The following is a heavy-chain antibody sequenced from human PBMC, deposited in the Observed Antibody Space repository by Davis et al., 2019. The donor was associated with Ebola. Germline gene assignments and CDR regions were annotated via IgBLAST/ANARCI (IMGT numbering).Heavy chain of an antibody. V-gene: IGHV5-51*01. CDR2: IYPGDSDT. D-gene: IGHD1-1*01. J-gene: IGHJ6*02. Sequence: GESLKISCKGSGYSFSSSWIGWVRQMPGRGLEWMGIIYPGDSDTRYSPSFQGHVTISVDESINTAYLHWGSLEASDTAMYYGAKTHDGGYFYGMDVWARGPRSSSP. CDR3: AKTHDGGYFYGMDV. CDR1: GYSFSSSW.